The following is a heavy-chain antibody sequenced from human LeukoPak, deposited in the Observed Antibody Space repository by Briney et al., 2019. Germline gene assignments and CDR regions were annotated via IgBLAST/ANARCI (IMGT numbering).Heavy chain of an antibody. Sequence: SGTLSLTCTVSGGSISSSSYYWGWIRQPPGKGLEWIGNIYYSGSTYYNPSLESRVTMSLDTSKNQFSLKLSSVTAADTAVYYCARDENGYVWGSFRAWGQGTLVTVSS. J-gene: IGHJ5*02. CDR1: GGSISSSSYY. CDR2: IYYSGST. D-gene: IGHD3-16*02. V-gene: IGHV4-39*07. CDR3: ARDENGYVWGSFRA.